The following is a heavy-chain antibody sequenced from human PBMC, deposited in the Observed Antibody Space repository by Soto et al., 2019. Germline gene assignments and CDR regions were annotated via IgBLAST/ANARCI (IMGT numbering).Heavy chain of an antibody. CDR2: ISGSGGST. V-gene: IGHV3-23*01. CDR1: GVNFRSYA. CDR3: AKGGPLYIAVAGFQTSKSQNYWYFDL. J-gene: IGHJ2*01. Sequence: PGGSLRLSCTASGVNFRSYAMSWVRQAPGKGLEWVSAISGSGGSTYYADSVKGRFTISRDNSKNTLYLQMNSLRAEDTAVYYCAKGGPLYIAVAGFQTSKSQNYWYFDLWGRGTLVTVSS. D-gene: IGHD6-19*01.